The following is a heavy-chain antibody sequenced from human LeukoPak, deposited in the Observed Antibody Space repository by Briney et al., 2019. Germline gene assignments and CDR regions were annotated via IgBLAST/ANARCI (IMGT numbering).Heavy chain of an antibody. CDR1: GFTFSSYA. D-gene: IGHD3-3*01. CDR2: ISYDGSNK. CDR3: ARTRSDFWSGYRPDQYYYYGMDV. J-gene: IGHJ6*02. Sequence: GRSLRPSCAASGFTFSSYAMHWVRQAPGKGLEWVAVISYDGSNKYYADSVKGRFTISRDNSKNTLYLQMNSLRAEDTAVYYCARTRSDFWSGYRPDQYYYYGMDVWGQGTTVTVSS. V-gene: IGHV3-30-3*01.